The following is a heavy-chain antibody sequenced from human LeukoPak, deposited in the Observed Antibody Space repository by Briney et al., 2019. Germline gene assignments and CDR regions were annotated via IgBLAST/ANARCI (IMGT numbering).Heavy chain of an antibody. CDR2: INPNSGGT. CDR3: ARDQDWFGSPYYMDV. D-gene: IGHD3-10*01. V-gene: IGHV1-2*02. CDR1: GYTFTGYY. J-gene: IGHJ6*03. Sequence: GASVKVSCKASGYTFTGYYMHWVRQAPGQGLEWMGWINPNSGGTNYAQKFQGRVTMTRDTSISTAYMELSRLRSDDTAVYYCARDQDWFGSPYYMDVWGKGTTVTISS.